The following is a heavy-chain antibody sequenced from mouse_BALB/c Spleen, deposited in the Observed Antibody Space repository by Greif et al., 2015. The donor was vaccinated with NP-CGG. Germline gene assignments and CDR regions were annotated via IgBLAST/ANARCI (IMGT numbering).Heavy chain of an antibody. V-gene: IGHV4-1*02. Sequence: EVQLQQSGGGLVQPGGSLKLSCAASGFDFSRYWMSWVRQAPGKGLEWIGEINPDSSTINYTPPLKDKFIISRDNAKNTLYLQMSKVRSEDTALYYCARRYYYGRYFDVWGAGTTVTVSS. CDR2: INPDSSTI. CDR3: ARRYYYGRYFDV. CDR1: GFDFSRYW. J-gene: IGHJ1*01. D-gene: IGHD1-1*01.